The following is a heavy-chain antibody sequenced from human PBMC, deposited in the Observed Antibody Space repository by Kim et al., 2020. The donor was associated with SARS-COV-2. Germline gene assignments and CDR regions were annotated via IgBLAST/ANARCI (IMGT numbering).Heavy chain of an antibody. D-gene: IGHD3-10*01. Sequence: VKGRFTISRDNSKNSLYLQMNSLRTEDTALYYCAKDISYYGSGSLGMDVWGQGTTVTVSS. J-gene: IGHJ6*02. CDR3: AKDISYYGSGSLGMDV. V-gene: IGHV3-43*01.